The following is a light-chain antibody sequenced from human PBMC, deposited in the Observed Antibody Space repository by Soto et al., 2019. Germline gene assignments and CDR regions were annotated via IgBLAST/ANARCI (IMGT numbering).Light chain of an antibody. J-gene: IGLJ1*01. V-gene: IGLV2-14*01. Sequence: QSVLTQPASVSGSPGQSITISCTGTRRYVGDYNYVSWYQQHPGRVAKLLIYEVSDRPSGVSNRFSGSKSGNTASLTISGLQAEDEAHYYCSSYTGTYTYVFGTGTKVTVL. CDR1: RRYVGDYNY. CDR2: EVS. CDR3: SSYTGTYTYV.